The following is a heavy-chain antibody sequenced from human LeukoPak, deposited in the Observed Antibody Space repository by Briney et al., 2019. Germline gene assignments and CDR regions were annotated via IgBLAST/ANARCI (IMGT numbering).Heavy chain of an antibody. CDR1: GYSISSGYY. CDR2: IYHSGST. Sequence: PSETLSLTCTVSGYSISSGYYWGWIRQPPGKGLEWIGSIYHSGSTYYNPSLKSRVTISVDTSKNQFSLKLSSVTAADTAVYYCARRNSLGYVMATTLIYFDYWGQGTLVTVSS. V-gene: IGHV4-38-2*02. CDR3: ARRNSLGYVMATTLIYFDY. J-gene: IGHJ4*02. D-gene: IGHD5-24*01.